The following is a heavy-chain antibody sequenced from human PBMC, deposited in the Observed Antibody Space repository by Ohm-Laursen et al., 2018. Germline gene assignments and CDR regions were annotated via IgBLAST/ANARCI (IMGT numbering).Heavy chain of an antibody. CDR2: INNNGAGT. D-gene: IGHD2-15*01. CDR3: VKGRLAGAFDY. CDR1: GFTFSSDP. V-gene: IGHV3-23*01. J-gene: IGHJ4*02. Sequence: SLRLSCTASGFTFSSDPMSWVRQAPGKGLEWVSSINNNGAGTYYADSVKGRFTISRDNSKNTLYLQMNSLRAEDTAIYYCVKGRLAGAFDYWGQGTLVTVSS.